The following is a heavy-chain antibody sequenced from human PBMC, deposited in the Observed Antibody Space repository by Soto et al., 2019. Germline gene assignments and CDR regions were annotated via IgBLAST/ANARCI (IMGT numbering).Heavy chain of an antibody. CDR3: AKAKRYSTSADFFDI. CDR2: ISGSGSST. V-gene: IGHV3-23*01. CDR1: GFTFSSYV. Sequence: EVLLLESGGGLVQPGGSLRLSCAASGFTFSSYVMTWVRQAPGKGLEWVSGISGSGSSTYYADSVKGRFTISRDNPKGTLDLQLNSLRAEDTALYYCAKAKRYSTSADFFDIWGQGTMVTVSS. D-gene: IGHD2-2*01. J-gene: IGHJ3*02.